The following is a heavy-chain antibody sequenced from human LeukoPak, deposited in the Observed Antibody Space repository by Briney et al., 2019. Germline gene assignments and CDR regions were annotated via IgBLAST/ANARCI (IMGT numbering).Heavy chain of an antibody. V-gene: IGHV3-74*01. CDR2: INSDGSST. CDR3: ARVEVVAAIGYWYFDL. Sequence: GGSLRLSCAASGFTFSSYSMNWVRQAPGKGLEWVSRINSDGSSTSYADSVKGRFTISRDNAKNTLYLQMNSLRAEDTAVYYCARVEVVAAIGYWYFDLWGRGTLVTVSS. CDR1: GFTFSSYS. J-gene: IGHJ2*01. D-gene: IGHD2-15*01.